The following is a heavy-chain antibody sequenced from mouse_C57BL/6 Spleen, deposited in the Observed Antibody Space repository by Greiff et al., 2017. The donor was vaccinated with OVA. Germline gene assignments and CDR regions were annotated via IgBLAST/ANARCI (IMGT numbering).Heavy chain of an antibody. Sequence: QVQLQQSGAELVMPGASVKLSCKASGYTFTSYWMHWVKQRPGQGLEWIGEIDPSDSYTNYNQKFKGKSTLTVDKSSSTAYMQLSSLTSEDSAVYYCARSRSNYDYAMDYWGQGTSVTVSS. CDR3: ARSRSNYDYAMDY. V-gene: IGHV1-69*01. CDR2: IDPSDSYT. J-gene: IGHJ4*01. D-gene: IGHD2-5*01. CDR1: GYTFTSYW.